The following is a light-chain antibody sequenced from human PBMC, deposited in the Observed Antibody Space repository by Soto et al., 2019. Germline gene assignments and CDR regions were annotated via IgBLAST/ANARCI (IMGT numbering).Light chain of an antibody. J-gene: IGKJ1*01. V-gene: IGKV3-20*01. CDR2: GAS. Sequence: EIVLTQSPGTLSLSPGERATLSCRASQSVSSSYLAWYQPKPGQAPRLLIYGASSRATDIPDRFSGSGSGTDFTLTISRLEPEDFAVYYCQQYGSSPWTFGQGTKVDIK. CDR3: QQYGSSPWT. CDR1: QSVSSSY.